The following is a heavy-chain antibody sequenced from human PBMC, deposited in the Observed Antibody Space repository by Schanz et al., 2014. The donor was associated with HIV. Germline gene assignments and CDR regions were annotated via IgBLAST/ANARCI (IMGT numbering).Heavy chain of an antibody. D-gene: IGHD4-17*01. J-gene: IGHJ4*02. CDR1: GFTFSGYW. V-gene: IGHV3-74*01. CDR2: ISSDGRTT. CDR3: ARDRFTVTTDEGLDY. Sequence: VQLVESGGALVQPGGSLRLSCVASGFTFSGYWMHWVRQAPGEGLVWVSRISSDGRTTIYADYVKGRFTISRDNAKNTLYLQMNSLRAEDTAVYYCARDRFTVTTDEGLDYWGQGTLVTVSS.